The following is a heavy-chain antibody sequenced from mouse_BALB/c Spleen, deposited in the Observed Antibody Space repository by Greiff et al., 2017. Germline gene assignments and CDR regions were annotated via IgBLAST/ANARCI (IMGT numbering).Heavy chain of an antibody. Sequence: DVMLVESGGGLVQPGGSRKLSCAASGFTFSSFGMHWVRQAPEKGLEWVAYISSGSSTIYYADTVKGRFTISRDNPKNTLFLQMTSLRSEDTAMYDCARSGGNYGYAMDYWGQGTSVTVSS. J-gene: IGHJ4*01. V-gene: IGHV5-17*02. CDR2: ISSGSSTI. D-gene: IGHD2-1*01. CDR3: ARSGGNYGYAMDY. CDR1: GFTFSSFG.